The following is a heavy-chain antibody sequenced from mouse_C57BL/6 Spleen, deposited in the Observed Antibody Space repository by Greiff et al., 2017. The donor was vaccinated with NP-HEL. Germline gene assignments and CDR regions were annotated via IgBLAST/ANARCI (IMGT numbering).Heavy chain of an antibody. J-gene: IGHJ2*01. D-gene: IGHD2-2*01. CDR1: GFTFSDYG. Sequence: EVMLVESGGGLVKPGGSLKLSCAASGFTFSDYGMHWVRQAPEKGLEWVAYISSGSSTIYYADTVKGRFTISRDNAKNTLFLQMTSLRSEDTAMYYCAREGYGYDEGYYFDDWGQGTTLTVSS. CDR2: ISSGSSTI. CDR3: AREGYGYDEGYYFDD. V-gene: IGHV5-17*01.